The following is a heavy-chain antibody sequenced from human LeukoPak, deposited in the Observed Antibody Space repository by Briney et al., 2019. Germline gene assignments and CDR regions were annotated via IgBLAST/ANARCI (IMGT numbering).Heavy chain of an antibody. CDR3: ARAEEPYDFWSGYYTGDLMDV. D-gene: IGHD3-3*01. CDR2: ISSNNSYI. V-gene: IGHV3-21*01. Sequence: PGGSLRLSCAASGFTFTSYSMNWVRQAPGKGLEWVSPISSNNSYIYYADSVKGRFTIFRDNAKNSLYLQMNSLRAEDTAVYYCARAEEPYDFWSGYYTGDLMDVWGKGTTVTVSS. J-gene: IGHJ6*03. CDR1: GFTFTSYS.